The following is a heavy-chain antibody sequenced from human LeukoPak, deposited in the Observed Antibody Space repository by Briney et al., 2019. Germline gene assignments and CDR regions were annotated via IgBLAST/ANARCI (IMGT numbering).Heavy chain of an antibody. CDR1: GGSISSSSYY. D-gene: IGHD3-10*01. Sequence: SETLSLTCTVSGGSISSSSYYWGWIRQPPGKGLEWIGSIYYSGSTYYNPSLKSRVTISVDTSKNQFSLKLSSVTAADTAVYYCARRPSYGSGSYGYGKNDYWGQGTLVTVSS. CDR3: ARRPSYGSGSYGYGKNDY. CDR2: IYYSGST. J-gene: IGHJ4*02. V-gene: IGHV4-39*01.